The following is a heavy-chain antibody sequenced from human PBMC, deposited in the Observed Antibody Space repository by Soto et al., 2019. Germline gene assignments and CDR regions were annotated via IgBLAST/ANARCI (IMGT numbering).Heavy chain of an antibody. D-gene: IGHD6-19*01. CDR2: ISYDGSNK. CDR3: ARARENSNGWYYFDY. CDR1: GFTFSSYA. Sequence: QVQLVESGGGVVQPGRSLRLSCEASGFTFSSYAMHWVRQAPGKGLEWVAVISYDGSNKYYADSVKGRFTISRDNSKNTLYLQMNSLRAQDTAVYYCARARENSNGWYYFDYWGQGTLVTVSS. V-gene: IGHV3-30-3*01. J-gene: IGHJ4*02.